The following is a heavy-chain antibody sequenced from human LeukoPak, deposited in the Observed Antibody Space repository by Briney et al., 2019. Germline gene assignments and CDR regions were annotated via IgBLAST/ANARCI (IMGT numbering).Heavy chain of an antibody. CDR3: ARDHGDSSGYFFSYFDY. CDR2: IGGSSTYI. Sequence: GGSLRLSCAASGFTFSSYSMNWVRQAPGKGLEWVSSIGGSSTYIYFTDSVKGRFTISRDNAKNSLYLLMNSLRAEDTAVYYCARDHGDSSGYFFSYFDYWGQGTLVTVSS. J-gene: IGHJ4*02. D-gene: IGHD3-22*01. CDR1: GFTFSSYS. V-gene: IGHV3-21*01.